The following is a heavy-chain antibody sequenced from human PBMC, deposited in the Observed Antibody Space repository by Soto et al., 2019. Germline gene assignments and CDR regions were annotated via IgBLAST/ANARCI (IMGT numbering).Heavy chain of an antibody. D-gene: IGHD3-22*01. V-gene: IGHV4-39*01. Sequence: PSETLSLTCTVSGGSILDTTYYWAWIRQSPGKGLEWIGTIFYSGGTFYTPSLKSRVTMSVDTSNNQFSLKLSSVTAADTAVYYCKRKASGYYYGWLDPWGQGTLVTVSS. CDR1: GGSILDTTYY. J-gene: IGHJ5*02. CDR3: KRKASGYYYGWLDP. CDR2: IFYSGGT.